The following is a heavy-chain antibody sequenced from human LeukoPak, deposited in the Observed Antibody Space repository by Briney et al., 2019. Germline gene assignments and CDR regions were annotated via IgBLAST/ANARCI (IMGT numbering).Heavy chain of an antibody. Sequence: ASVKVSCKASGYTFTSYDINWVRQATGQGLEWMGWMNPNSGNTGYAQKFQGRVTMTRNTYISTAYMELSSLRSEDTAVYYCAREGYCSSTSCHNWFDPWGQGTLVTVSS. CDR2: MNPNSGNT. CDR1: GYTFTSYD. CDR3: AREGYCSSTSCHNWFDP. J-gene: IGHJ5*02. D-gene: IGHD2-2*01. V-gene: IGHV1-8*01.